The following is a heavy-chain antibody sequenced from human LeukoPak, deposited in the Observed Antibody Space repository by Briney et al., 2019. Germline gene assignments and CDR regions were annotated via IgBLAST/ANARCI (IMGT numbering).Heavy chain of an antibody. J-gene: IGHJ4*02. CDR3: AKGEPRISSGWYNY. V-gene: IGHV3-53*01. Sequence: PGGSLRLSCAASGFTVSSNYMSWVRQAPGKGLEWVSVIYSGGSTYYADSVKGRFTISRDNSKNTLYLQMNSLRAEDTAVYYCAKGEPRISSGWYNYWGQGTLVTVSS. CDR1: GFTVSSNY. D-gene: IGHD6-19*01. CDR2: IYSGGST.